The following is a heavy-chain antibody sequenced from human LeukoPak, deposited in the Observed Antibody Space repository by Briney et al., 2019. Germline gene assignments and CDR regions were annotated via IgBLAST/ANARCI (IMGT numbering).Heavy chain of an antibody. CDR3: AKSQQLVIYYYGMDV. CDR2: ISGSGGST. V-gene: IGHV3-23*01. CDR1: GFTFSSYA. D-gene: IGHD6-13*01. Sequence: GGSLRLSCAASGFTFSSYAMSWVRQATGKGLEWVSAISGSGGSTYYADSVKGRFTISRDNSKNTLYLQMNSLRAEDTAVYYCAKSQQLVIYYYGMDVWGQGTTVTVSS. J-gene: IGHJ6*02.